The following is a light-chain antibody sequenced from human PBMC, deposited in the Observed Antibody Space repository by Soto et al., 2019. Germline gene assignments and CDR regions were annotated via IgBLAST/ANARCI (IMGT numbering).Light chain of an antibody. CDR1: QSVSSN. CDR2: GAS. CDR3: QQYNNWNT. V-gene: IGKV3-15*01. Sequence: EIVMTQSPATLSVSPGERATLSCRASQSVSSNLAWYQQKPGQAPRLLIYGASTRATGIPARFSGSGSGTEFTLTISSLQSEDFAVYCCQQYNNWNTFGQGTKLEIK. J-gene: IGKJ2*01.